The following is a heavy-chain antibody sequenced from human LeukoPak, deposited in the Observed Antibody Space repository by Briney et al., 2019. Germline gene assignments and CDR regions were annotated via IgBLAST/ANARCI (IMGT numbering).Heavy chain of an antibody. V-gene: IGHV1-2*02. J-gene: IGHJ5*02. D-gene: IGHD5-18*01. Sequence: ASVKVSCKASEYTFVGHYMRWVRQAPGQGLEWMGWINPNSGVTAYAQKFQGRVTMTRDTSISTAYMELSRLSSDDTAVYYCARGRGYSYSWFDPWGQGTLVTVSS. CDR2: INPNSGVT. CDR1: EYTFVGHY. CDR3: ARGRGYSYSWFDP.